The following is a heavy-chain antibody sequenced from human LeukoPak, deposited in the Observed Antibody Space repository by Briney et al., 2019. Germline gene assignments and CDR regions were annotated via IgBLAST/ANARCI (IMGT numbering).Heavy chain of an antibody. CDR2: IYSGGST. Sequence: GGSLRLSXAASGFTVRSNDMSWVRQAPGKGLEWVSVIYSGGSTYYADSVKGRFTISRDNSKNTLYLQMNSLRAEDTAVYYCARGTVVDYFDYWGKGTLVTVSS. V-gene: IGHV3-53*01. CDR1: GFTVRSND. CDR3: ARGTVVDYFDY. J-gene: IGHJ4*02. D-gene: IGHD4-23*01.